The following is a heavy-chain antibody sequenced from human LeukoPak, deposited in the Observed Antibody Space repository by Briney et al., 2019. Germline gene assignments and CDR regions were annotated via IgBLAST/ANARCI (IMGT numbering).Heavy chain of an antibody. CDR1: GGSISGSNW. D-gene: IGHD2/OR15-2a*01. Sequence: SVTLSLTCAVSGGSISGSNWWSWVRQPPGKGLEWIGQIYDSGSTDYNPSLKSRVTILVDKPKNQFSLKLSSVTAADTAVYYCARREASFYGYLFDNWGQGTLVTVSS. J-gene: IGHJ4*02. V-gene: IGHV4-4*02. CDR2: IYDSGST. CDR3: ARREASFYGYLFDN.